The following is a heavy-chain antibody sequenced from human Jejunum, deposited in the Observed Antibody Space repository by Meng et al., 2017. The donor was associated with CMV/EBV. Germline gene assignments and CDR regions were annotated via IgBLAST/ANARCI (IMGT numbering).Heavy chain of an antibody. CDR3: AKGHSIGYNYLDS. V-gene: IGHV3-23*01. CDR1: GYTFSTYD. CDR2: IRGGGGGT. J-gene: IGHJ4*02. D-gene: IGHD6-19*01. Sequence: SGYTFSTYDVSWVRQTPGKGLEWVSAIRGGGGGTYYADSVKGRFTFSRDNSETTLFLQMNSLRAEDTAVYYCAKGHSIGYNYLDSWGQGTLVTVSS.